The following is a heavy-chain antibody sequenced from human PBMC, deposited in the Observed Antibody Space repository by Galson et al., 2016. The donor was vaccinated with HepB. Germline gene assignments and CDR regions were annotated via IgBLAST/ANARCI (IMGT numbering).Heavy chain of an antibody. CDR1: GDSISRYY. CDR3: ARDSMSLSPWYFDV. D-gene: IGHD3/OR15-3a*01. CDR2: VHTSGSI. Sequence: ETLSLTCSVSGDSISRYYWSWIRQPAGKGLEWIGRVHTSGSINYDPSLKSRITMSVDTSKSHFSLKLSSVTAADTAVYYCARDSMSLSPWYFDVWGRGTLVTVSS. J-gene: IGHJ2*01. V-gene: IGHV4-4*07.